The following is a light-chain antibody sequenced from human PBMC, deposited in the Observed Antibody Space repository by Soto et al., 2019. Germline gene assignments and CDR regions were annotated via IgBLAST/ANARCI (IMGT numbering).Light chain of an antibody. CDR3: AAWDDSLSAGV. V-gene: IGLV1-44*01. Sequence: QSVLTQPPSTSGTPGQRVTISCSGSSSNIASNIVHWYQQLPGTAPKVLIYSNDRRPSGVRDRFSGSKSGTSASLAISGLQSEDEADYPCAAWDDSLSAGVFVGGTKLTVL. CDR2: SND. J-gene: IGLJ3*02. CDR1: SSNIASNI.